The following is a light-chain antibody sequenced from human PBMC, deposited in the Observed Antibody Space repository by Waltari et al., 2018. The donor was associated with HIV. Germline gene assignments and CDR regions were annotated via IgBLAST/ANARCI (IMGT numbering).Light chain of an antibody. J-gene: IGLJ3*02. CDR3: CSYAGSSTSV. CDR1: SSDGGSYNL. Sequence: QSALAQPASVSGSPGQSITISCTGTSSDGGSYNLVSWYQQHPGKAPKLIIYEVTKRPSGVSNRFSGSKSGNTASLTISGLQAEDEADYYCCSYAGSSTSVFGGGTKLTVL. V-gene: IGLV2-23*02. CDR2: EVT.